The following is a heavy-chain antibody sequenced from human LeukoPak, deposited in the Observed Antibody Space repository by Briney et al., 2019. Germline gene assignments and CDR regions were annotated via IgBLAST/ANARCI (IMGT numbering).Heavy chain of an antibody. CDR2: INQDGSVK. D-gene: IGHD6-19*01. J-gene: IGHJ4*02. Sequence: PGGSLRLSCAASGFSFSNYWMNWVRQAPGKGLEWVGNINQDGSVKYYVDSVRGRFTISRDNAKNSLYLQINSLRAEDTALYYCARDASSTGGLDYWGQGRLVTVSS. V-gene: IGHV3-7*01. CDR3: ARDASSTGGLDY. CDR1: GFSFSNYW.